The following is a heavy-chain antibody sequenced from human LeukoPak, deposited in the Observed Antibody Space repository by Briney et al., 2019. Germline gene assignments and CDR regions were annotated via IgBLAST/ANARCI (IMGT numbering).Heavy chain of an antibody. CDR3: ARDRKTWIQLWSENDAFDI. Sequence: GGSLRLSCAASGFTFSSYAMHWVRQAPGKGLEYVSAISSNGGSTYYANSVKGRFTISRDNSKNTLYLQMGSLRAEDMAVYYRARDRKTWIQLWSENDAFDIWGQGTMVTVSS. CDR2: ISSNGGST. CDR1: GFTFSSYA. D-gene: IGHD5-18*01. J-gene: IGHJ3*02. V-gene: IGHV3-64*01.